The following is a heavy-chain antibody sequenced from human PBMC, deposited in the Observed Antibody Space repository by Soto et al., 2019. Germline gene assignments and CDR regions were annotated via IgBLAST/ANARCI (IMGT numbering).Heavy chain of an antibody. Sequence: ETLSLTCTFSGGSITSSYWGWIPRPPGKGLELIAYIYDTGISGYTPSTSYNPSLKSRVTMSVDTSKNQFSLKLSSVTAADTAVYYCARRGMWYQYSYYYGMDVWGQGTTVTVS. CDR1: GGSITSSY. CDR3: ARRGMWYQYSYYYGMDV. J-gene: IGHJ6*02. V-gene: IGHV4-59*12. D-gene: IGHD2-2*01. CDR2: IYDTGISGYTPST.